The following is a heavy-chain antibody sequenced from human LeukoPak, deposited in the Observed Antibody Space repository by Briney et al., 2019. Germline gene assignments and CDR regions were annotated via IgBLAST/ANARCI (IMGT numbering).Heavy chain of an antibody. D-gene: IGHD2-15*01. CDR3: AKEGVVVTATRYYFDF. Sequence: PGGSLTLSCAASGFTFSSYAMSWVRQAPGKGLEWVSAISGSGVSTYYAPSVKGRFTISRDNSKNTLYLQMSSLRAEDTALYYCAKEGVVVTATRYYFDFWGQGTLVTVSS. V-gene: IGHV3-23*01. CDR1: GFTFSSYA. J-gene: IGHJ4*02. CDR2: ISGSGVST.